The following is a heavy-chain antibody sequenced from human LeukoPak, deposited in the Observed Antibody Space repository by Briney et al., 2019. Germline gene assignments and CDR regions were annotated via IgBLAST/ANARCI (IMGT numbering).Heavy chain of an antibody. Sequence: GGSLRLSCAASGFTFSSYDMTWVRQAPGKGLEWVSYIGSSGSIIYYADSVKGRFTISRDNAKNSLYLQMNSLRAEDTAVYYCARDVNGYFDYWGQGTLVTVSS. CDR2: IGSSGSII. J-gene: IGHJ4*02. V-gene: IGHV3-48*03. CDR1: GFTFSSYD. CDR3: ARDVNGYFDY.